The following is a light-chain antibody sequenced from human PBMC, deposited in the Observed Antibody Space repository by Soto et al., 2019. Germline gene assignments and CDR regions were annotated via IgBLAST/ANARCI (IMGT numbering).Light chain of an antibody. V-gene: IGKV3-15*01. CDR1: QSVGGN. Sequence: EIVMTQYPATLSVSQGERGRVCCRASQSVGGNLAWYQQRPGQAPRLLIFDAATRATGIPARFSGSGSGTEFTLSISSLQSEDFAVYYCQQSKDWHSITFGQGTRLEIK. CDR2: DAA. J-gene: IGKJ5*01. CDR3: QQSKDWHSIT.